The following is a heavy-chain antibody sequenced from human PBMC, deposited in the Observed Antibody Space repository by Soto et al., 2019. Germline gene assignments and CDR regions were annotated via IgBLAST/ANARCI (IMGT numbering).Heavy chain of an antibody. D-gene: IGHD3-22*01. CDR3: AIYDSSGYQYYFDY. CDR2: INPNSGGT. Sequence: ASVKVSCKASGYTFTGYYMHWVRQAPGQGLEWMGWINPNSGGTNYAQKFQGRVTMTRDTSISTAYMELSRLRPDDTAVYYCAIYDSSGYQYYFDYWGQGPLVTVSS. V-gene: IGHV1-2*02. J-gene: IGHJ4*02. CDR1: GYTFTGYY.